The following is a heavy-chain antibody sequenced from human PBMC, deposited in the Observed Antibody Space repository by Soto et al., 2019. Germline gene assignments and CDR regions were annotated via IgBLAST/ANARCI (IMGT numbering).Heavy chain of an antibody. D-gene: IGHD3-10*01. Sequence: EVQLVETGGGLTQPGGSLRLSCENSGFTVNRDYMSWVRQAPGKGLEWVSIIYAGGSTYYADSVRGRFTISSDNSRNTLYLQMNSLRVEDTAVYYCARSFDYGYIHHWGQGTLVTVSS. CDR3: ARSFDYGYIHH. CDR1: GFTVNRDY. CDR2: IYAGGST. J-gene: IGHJ4*02. V-gene: IGHV3-53*02.